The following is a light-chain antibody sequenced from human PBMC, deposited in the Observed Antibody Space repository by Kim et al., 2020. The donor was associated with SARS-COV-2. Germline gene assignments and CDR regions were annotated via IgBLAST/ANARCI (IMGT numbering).Light chain of an antibody. CDR3: HQYNNWPPFT. J-gene: IGKJ3*01. CDR2: GAS. CDR1: QSVSSN. V-gene: IGKV3-15*01. Sequence: SPREVATLSCMASQSVSSNLAWYQQKPGQAPRLLIYGASTRTTGIPARFSGSGSETEFTLTISSLQSEDFAVYYCHQYNNWPPFTFGPGTKVDIK.